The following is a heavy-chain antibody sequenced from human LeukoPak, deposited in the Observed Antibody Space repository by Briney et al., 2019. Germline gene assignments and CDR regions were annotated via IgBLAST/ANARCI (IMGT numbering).Heavy chain of an antibody. D-gene: IGHD2-21*01. J-gene: IGHJ4*02. CDR2: IYSAGST. V-gene: IGHV3-66*01. Sequence: GGCLRLSCAASGFTVSNNYMTWVRQAPGKGLEWVSLIYSAGSTYYADSVKGRFTISRDNSKNTVYLQMNSLRAEDTAVYYCARDIPVTRWGYWGQGTLVTVSS. CDR1: GFTVSNNY. CDR3: ARDIPVTRWGY.